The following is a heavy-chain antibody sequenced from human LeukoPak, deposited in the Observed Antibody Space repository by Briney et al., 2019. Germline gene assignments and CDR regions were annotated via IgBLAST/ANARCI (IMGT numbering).Heavy chain of an antibody. D-gene: IGHD3-10*01. CDR2: INTDGSST. V-gene: IGHV3-74*01. Sequence: GGSLRLSCAASGFTFSSYWMHWVRQAPGKGLVWVSRINTDGSSTSYADSVKGRFTISRDNAKNSLYLQMNSLRAEDAAAYYCVRARGAGPGAHFDYWGQGTLVTVSS. CDR1: GFTFSSYW. CDR3: VRARGAGPGAHFDY. J-gene: IGHJ4*02.